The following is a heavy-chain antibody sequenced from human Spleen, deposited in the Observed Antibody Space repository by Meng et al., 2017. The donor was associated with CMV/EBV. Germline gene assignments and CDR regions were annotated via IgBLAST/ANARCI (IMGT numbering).Heavy chain of an antibody. J-gene: IGHJ1*01. CDR3: ARAHRH. V-gene: IGHV4-39*01. Sequence: SETLSLTCTVSGGSISSSSYYWGWIRQPPGKGLEWIGSIHYSGGTFYNPSLKSRVTMSVDTSKNQVSLKLSSVTAADTAVYYCARAHRHWGQGTLVTVSS. CDR1: GGSISSSSYY. CDR2: IHYSGGT.